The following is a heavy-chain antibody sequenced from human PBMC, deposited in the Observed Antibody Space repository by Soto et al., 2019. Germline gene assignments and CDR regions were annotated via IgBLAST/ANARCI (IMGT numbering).Heavy chain of an antibody. D-gene: IGHD5-18*01. CDR2: IIPIFGTA. V-gene: IGHV1-69*01. CDR1: GGTFSSYA. CDR3: ARRGGGYSYGDSYYYGMDV. J-gene: IGHJ6*02. Sequence: QVQLVQSGAEVKKPGSSVKVSCKASGGTFSSYAISWVRQAPGQGIEWMGGIIPIFGTANYAQKFQGRVTITADESTSPAYMELSSLRSEDTAVYYCARRGGGYSYGDSYYYGMDVWGQGTTVTVSS.